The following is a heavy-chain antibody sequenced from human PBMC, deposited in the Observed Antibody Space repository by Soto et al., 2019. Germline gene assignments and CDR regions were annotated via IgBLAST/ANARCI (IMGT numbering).Heavy chain of an antibody. CDR2: ISSSSSYI. CDR1: GFTFSSYS. J-gene: IGHJ6*02. V-gene: IGHV3-21*01. Sequence: GGSLRLSCAASGFTFSSYSMNWVRQAPGKGLEWVSSISSSSSYIYYADSVKGRFTISRDNAKNSLYLQMNSLRAEDTAVYYCARVVGYCTNGVCHSLGYYYYGMDVWGQGTTVTVSS. D-gene: IGHD2-8*01. CDR3: ARVVGYCTNGVCHSLGYYYYGMDV.